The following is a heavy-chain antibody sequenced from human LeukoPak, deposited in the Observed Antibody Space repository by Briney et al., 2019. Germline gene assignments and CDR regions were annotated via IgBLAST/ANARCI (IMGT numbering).Heavy chain of an antibody. D-gene: IGHD3-9*01. CDR1: GDSVSSNSAA. CDR3: ARDLYDILTGYYPAFYYYYGTDV. Sequence: SQTLSLTCAISGDSVSSNSAAWNWIRQSPSRGLEWLGRTYYRSKWYNDYAVSVKSRITINPDTSKNQFSLQLNSVTPEDTAVYYCARDLYDILTGYYPAFYYYYGTDVWGQGTTVTVSS. V-gene: IGHV6-1*01. J-gene: IGHJ6*02. CDR2: TYYRSKWYN.